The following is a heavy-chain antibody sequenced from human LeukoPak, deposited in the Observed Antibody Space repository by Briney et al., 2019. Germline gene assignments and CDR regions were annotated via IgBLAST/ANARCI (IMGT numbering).Heavy chain of an antibody. D-gene: IGHD3-10*01. CDR1: GFTFSNYW. CDR2: IKGDGGSP. Sequence: GGSLRLSCAASGFTFSNYWMHWVRQAPGKGLMWVSRIKGDGGSPTYADSVKGRFTISRDNAKHTLYLQMNSLRAEDTAVYYCARKPDYYGADYWGQGTLVTVSS. CDR3: ARKPDYYGADY. J-gene: IGHJ4*02. V-gene: IGHV3-74*01.